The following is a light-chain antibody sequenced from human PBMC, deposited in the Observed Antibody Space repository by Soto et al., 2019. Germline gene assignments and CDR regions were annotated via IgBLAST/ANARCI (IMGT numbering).Light chain of an antibody. CDR3: SSFATTSPYV. Sequence: QSALTQPASVSGSPGQSITISCTGTSSDVGGYNFVSWYQQHPGKAPKLMIYDVNSRPSGVSHRFSGSKSGNTASLTISGLQAEDAADYYCSSFATTSPYVFGTGTKLTVL. J-gene: IGLJ1*01. V-gene: IGLV2-14*03. CDR2: DVN. CDR1: SSDVGGYNF.